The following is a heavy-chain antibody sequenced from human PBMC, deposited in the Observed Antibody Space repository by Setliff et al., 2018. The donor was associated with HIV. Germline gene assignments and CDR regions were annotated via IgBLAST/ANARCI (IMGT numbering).Heavy chain of an antibody. CDR1: GFIFSNYW. CDR2: INSDGSSI. Sequence: GSLRLSCAASGFIFSNYWMHWVRQAPGKGLVWVSRINSDGSSISYADSVKGRFTISRDNAKNTLYLQMNSLRVEDTAVYYCARHSDWYGNDAFDIWGQGTRVTVSS. V-gene: IGHV3-74*01. CDR3: ARHSDWYGNDAFDI. D-gene: IGHD6-19*01. J-gene: IGHJ3*02.